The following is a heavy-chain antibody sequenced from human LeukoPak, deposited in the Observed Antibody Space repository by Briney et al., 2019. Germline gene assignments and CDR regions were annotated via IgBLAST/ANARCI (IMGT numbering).Heavy chain of an antibody. CDR1: GYTFTGYY. CDR3: ARVKTMIIVVRLFDY. D-gene: IGHD3-22*01. Sequence: ASVKASCKASGYTFTGYYMHWVRQAPGQGLEWMGWINPHSGGTNYAQKFQGRVTMTRDTSISTAFMELSRLRSDDTAVYYCARVKTMIIVVRLFDYWGQGTLVTVSS. CDR2: INPHSGGT. V-gene: IGHV1-2*02. J-gene: IGHJ4*02.